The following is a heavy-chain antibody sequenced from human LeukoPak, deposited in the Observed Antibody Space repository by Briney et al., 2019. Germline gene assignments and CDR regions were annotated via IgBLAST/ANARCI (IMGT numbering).Heavy chain of an antibody. CDR2: IYHSGGT. J-gene: IGHJ3*02. CDR3: ARARTRAFDI. D-gene: IGHD1-1*01. V-gene: IGHV4-38-2*02. CDR1: GYSISSGYY. Sequence: SETLSLTCTVSGYSISSGYYWGWMRQPPGRGLEGIGSIYHSGGTNYNPSLKSRVTISVDTSKNQFSLNLRSVTAADTAVYYCARARTRAFDIWGQGTMVTVSS.